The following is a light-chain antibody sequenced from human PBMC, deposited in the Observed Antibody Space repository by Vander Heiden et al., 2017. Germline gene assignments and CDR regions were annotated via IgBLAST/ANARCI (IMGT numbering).Light chain of an antibody. CDR1: QSITSS. CDR3: QQSYNNPRT. Sequence: DIQMTQSPSSLSASLGDRVTITCRASQSITSSLNWYQQKPGKAPKRLIYASSSWQSGVPSRFSGSGSGTDFTLTISSLQPEDFATYYCQQSYNNPRTLGGGTKLEIK. J-gene: IGKJ4*01. CDR2: ASS. V-gene: IGKV1-39*01.